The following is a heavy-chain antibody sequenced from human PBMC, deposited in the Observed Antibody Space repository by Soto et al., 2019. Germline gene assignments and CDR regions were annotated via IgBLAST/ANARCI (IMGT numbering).Heavy chain of an antibody. CDR1: GGSISSYY. Sequence: QVQLQESGPGLVKPSETLSLTCTVSGGSISSYYWSWIRQPPGKGLEWIGYIYYSGSTNYNPSLKSRVTISVDTSKNQFSLKLSSVTAADTAVYYCARNLLHPTNWFDPWGQGTLVTVSS. J-gene: IGHJ5*02. V-gene: IGHV4-59*08. CDR3: ARNLLHPTNWFDP. CDR2: IYYSGST.